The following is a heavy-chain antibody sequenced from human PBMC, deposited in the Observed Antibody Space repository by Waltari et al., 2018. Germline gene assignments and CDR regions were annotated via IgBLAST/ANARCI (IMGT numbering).Heavy chain of an antibody. Sequence: VQLLESGGDLIQPGGSLRLSCATSGFTFSHFAMPWVRRAPGKRLEWVSSISGSGGTSYYTDSVTGRFTISRDNSENTLYLHMNSLRAEDSAIYYCAKDRGSGRIYFDSWGRGTLVAVSS. CDR2: ISGSGGTS. J-gene: IGHJ4*02. V-gene: IGHV3-23*01. CDR1: GFTFSHFA. D-gene: IGHD3-10*01. CDR3: AKDRGSGRIYFDS.